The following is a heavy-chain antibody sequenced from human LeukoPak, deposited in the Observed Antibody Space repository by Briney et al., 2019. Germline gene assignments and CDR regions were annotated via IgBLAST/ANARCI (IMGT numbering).Heavy chain of an antibody. CDR1: GFTFSIYA. Sequence: GGSLRLSCAASGFTFSIYAMAWVRQAPGKGLEWVSSSSGSGTSTYYADSVKGRFTISRDNSKNNLYLQMISLRAEDTAIYYCAKDPGAGVAPTKLDYWGQGTLVTVSS. CDR3: AKDPGAGVAPTKLDY. D-gene: IGHD5-24*01. V-gene: IGHV3-23*01. CDR2: SSGSGTST. J-gene: IGHJ4*02.